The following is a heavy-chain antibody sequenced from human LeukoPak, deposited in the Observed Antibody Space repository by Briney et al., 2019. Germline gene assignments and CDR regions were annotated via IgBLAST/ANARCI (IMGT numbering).Heavy chain of an antibody. Sequence: GGSLRLSCAASRFTFSDYYMRWVRQAPGKGLEWVSYISSSSSYTNYADSVKGRFTISRDNAKNSLYLQMNSLRAEDTAVYYCARDLMWGNDYGAADYYYGMDVWGQGTTVTVSS. D-gene: IGHD4-17*01. V-gene: IGHV3-11*05. J-gene: IGHJ6*02. CDR3: ARDLMWGNDYGAADYYYGMDV. CDR1: RFTFSDYY. CDR2: ISSSSSYT.